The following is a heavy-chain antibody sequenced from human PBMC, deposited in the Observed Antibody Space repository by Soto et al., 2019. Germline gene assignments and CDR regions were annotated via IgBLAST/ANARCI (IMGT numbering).Heavy chain of an antibody. CDR3: ATEGRYCTNGVCANGHWFDP. Sequence: EASVKVSCKVSGYTLTELSMHWVRQAPGKGLEWMGGFDPEDGETIYAQKFQGRVTMTEDTSTDTAYMELSSLRSEDTAVYYCATEGRYCTNGVCANGHWFDPWGQGTLVTVSS. J-gene: IGHJ5*02. CDR1: GYTLTELS. V-gene: IGHV1-24*01. CDR2: FDPEDGET. D-gene: IGHD2-8*01.